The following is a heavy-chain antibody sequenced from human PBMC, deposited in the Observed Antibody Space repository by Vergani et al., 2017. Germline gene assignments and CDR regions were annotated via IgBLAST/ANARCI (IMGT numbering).Heavy chain of an antibody. Sequence: QVQLVESGGGVVQPGTSLRLSCVVSGFALNRHSMYWVRQAPGKGLEWVVGISFDGTNEYYPDLVKGRFTISRDIAKNTLYLQVRSLRLEDTGVSHCVRGRGLCAGGRCYTEAWDYWVQGTPVTVSS. D-gene: IGHD2-2*02. J-gene: IGHJ4*02. V-gene: IGHV3-30-3*01. CDR2: ISFDGTNE. CDR1: GFALNRHS. CDR3: VRGRGLCAGGRCYTEAWDY.